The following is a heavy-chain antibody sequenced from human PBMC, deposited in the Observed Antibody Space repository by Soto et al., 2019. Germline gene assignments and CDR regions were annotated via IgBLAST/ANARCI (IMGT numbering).Heavy chain of an antibody. CDR1: GLTFSSNC. Sequence: EVQLVESGGGLVQPGGSLRLSCAASGLTFSSNCMHWVRQGPGKGLVWVSRIDNDGSSRDYADSVKGRFTISRDNAKNTLYLEMSSLRAEDTAVYYCATGSGWYSPDYWGQGTLVTVSS. J-gene: IGHJ4*02. CDR3: ATGSGWYSPDY. CDR2: IDNDGSSR. V-gene: IGHV3-74*01. D-gene: IGHD6-19*01.